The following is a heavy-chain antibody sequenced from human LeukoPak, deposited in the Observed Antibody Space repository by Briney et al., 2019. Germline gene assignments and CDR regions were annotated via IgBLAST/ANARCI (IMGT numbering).Heavy chain of an antibody. CDR3: ARENLEYGDYAIDY. J-gene: IGHJ4*02. CDR1: GFIFTKYD. Sequence: GGSLRLSCAASGFIFTKYDMHWVRHVTGRGLEWVSGIDGDGVTYYSDSVKGRFTMSRENGENSVYLQLNSLRAGDTAVYFCARENLEYGDYAIDYWGQGILVTVSS. D-gene: IGHD4-17*01. CDR2: IDGDGVT. V-gene: IGHV3-13*01.